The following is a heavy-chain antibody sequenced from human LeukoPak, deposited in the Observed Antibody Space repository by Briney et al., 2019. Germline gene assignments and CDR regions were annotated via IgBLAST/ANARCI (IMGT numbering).Heavy chain of an antibody. Sequence: RASVKVSCKASGGTFSSYAISWVRQAPGQGLEWMGRIIPILGIANYAQKFQGRVTITADKSTSTAYMELSSLRSDDTAVYYCARDRPLGYSYGTGYFDYWGQGTLVTVSS. CDR1: GGTFSSYA. V-gene: IGHV1-69*04. CDR3: ARDRPLGYSYGTGYFDY. D-gene: IGHD5-18*01. J-gene: IGHJ4*02. CDR2: IIPILGIA.